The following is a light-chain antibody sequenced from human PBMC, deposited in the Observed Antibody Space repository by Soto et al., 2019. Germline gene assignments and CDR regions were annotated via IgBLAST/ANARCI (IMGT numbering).Light chain of an antibody. CDR2: DAS. Sequence: DIQMTQSPSSLSASVGDRVIITCRASQSISSYLNWYQQKPGKAPKLLIYDASSLESGVPSRFSGSGSGTEFTLTISSLQPDDFATYYCQQYNSYSWTFGQGTKVDIK. CDR1: QSISSY. CDR3: QQYNSYSWT. V-gene: IGKV1-5*01. J-gene: IGKJ1*01.